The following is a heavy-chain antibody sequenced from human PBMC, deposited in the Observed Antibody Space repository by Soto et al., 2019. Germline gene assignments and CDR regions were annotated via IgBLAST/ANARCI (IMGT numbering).Heavy chain of an antibody. V-gene: IGHV4-30-2*01. J-gene: IGHJ4*02. CDR3: AREGGYSYGYRGVDY. D-gene: IGHD5-18*01. CDR1: GGSISSGGYS. Sequence: QLQLQESGSGLVKPSQTLSLTCAVSGGSISSGGYSWSWIRQPPGKGLEWIGYIYHSGSTYYNPSLKSRVTIAVDRSKNQFSPKLGSVPAADTAGYYCAREGGYSYGYRGVDYWGQGTLVTVSS. CDR2: IYHSGST.